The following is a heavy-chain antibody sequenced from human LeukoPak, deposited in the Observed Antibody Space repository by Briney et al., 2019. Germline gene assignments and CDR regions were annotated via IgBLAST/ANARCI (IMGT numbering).Heavy chain of an antibody. CDR1: GGSISSSSYY. J-gene: IGHJ4*02. Sequence: KASETLSLTCTVSGGSISSSSYYWGWIRQPPGKGLEWIGSIYYSGSTYYNPSLKSRVTISTDTSKNQFSLRLSSVTAADTAVYYCARGNILTGYCFDFWGQGALVTVSS. V-gene: IGHV4-39*07. CDR2: IYYSGST. D-gene: IGHD3-9*01. CDR3: ARGNILTGYCFDF.